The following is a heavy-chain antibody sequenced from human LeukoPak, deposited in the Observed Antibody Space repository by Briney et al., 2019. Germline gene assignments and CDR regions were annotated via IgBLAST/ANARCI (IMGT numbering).Heavy chain of an antibody. J-gene: IGHJ6*03. CDR2: FSGSGGST. V-gene: IGHV3-23*01. CDR3: AKDGEVRAPMDV. D-gene: IGHD3-10*01. Sequence: QPGGSLRLSCAASGFTFSSHWMSWVRRAPGKGLECISGFSGSGGSTYYADSVKGRFTISRDNSKNTLYLQMNSLRAEDTAVYYCAKDGEVRAPMDVWGKGTTVTISS. CDR1: GFTFSSHW.